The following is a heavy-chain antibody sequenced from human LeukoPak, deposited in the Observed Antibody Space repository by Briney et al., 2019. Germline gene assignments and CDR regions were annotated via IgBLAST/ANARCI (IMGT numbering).Heavy chain of an antibody. CDR1: GYTFTDYF. J-gene: IGHJ6*02. CDR3: AREYYYDSSGYSVDYYYYGMDV. CDR2: INPNSGGT. V-gene: IGHV1-2*02. Sequence: ASVKVSCKTSGYTFTDYFVHWVRQAPGQGLEWMGWINPNSGGTEYAQKFLGRVTMTRDTSISTAYMELSRMRSDDKAVYFCAREYYYDSSGYSVDYYYYGMDVWGQGTTVTVSS. D-gene: IGHD3-22*01.